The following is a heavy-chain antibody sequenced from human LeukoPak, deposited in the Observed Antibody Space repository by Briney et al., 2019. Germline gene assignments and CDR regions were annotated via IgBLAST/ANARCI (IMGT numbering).Heavy chain of an antibody. CDR3: ARLESIAVRWYYFDY. J-gene: IGHJ4*02. CDR1: GGSISSYY. D-gene: IGHD6-19*01. CDR2: IYYSGST. V-gene: IGHV4-59*08. Sequence: SETLSLTCTVSGGSISSYYWSWIRQPPGKGLEWIGYIYYSGSTNYNPSLKSRVTISVDTSKNQFSLKLSSVTAADTAVYYCARLESIAVRWYYFDYWGQGTLVTVSS.